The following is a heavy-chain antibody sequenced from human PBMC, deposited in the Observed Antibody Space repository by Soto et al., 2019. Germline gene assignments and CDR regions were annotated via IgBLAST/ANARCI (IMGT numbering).Heavy chain of an antibody. V-gene: IGHV3-20*04. CDR3: ANLATYYYDSSGYYSAY. CDR2: INWNGGST. Sequence: GGSLRLSCAASGFTFDDYGMSWVRQAPGKGLEWVSGINWNGGSTGYADSVKGRFTISRDNAKNSLYLQMNSLRAEDTAVYYCANLATYYYDSSGYYSAYWGQGTLVTVPQ. D-gene: IGHD3-22*01. CDR1: GFTFDDYG. J-gene: IGHJ4*02.